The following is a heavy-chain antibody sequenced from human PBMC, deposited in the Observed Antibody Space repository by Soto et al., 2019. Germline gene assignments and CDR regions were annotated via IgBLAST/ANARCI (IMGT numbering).Heavy chain of an antibody. CDR2: ISAYNGNT. J-gene: IGHJ4*02. V-gene: IGHV1-18*01. Sequence: QVQLVQSGVEVKKPGASVKVSCKASGYTFTSYGISWVRQAPGQGLEWMGWISAYNGNTNYAQKFQGRDSMTTDTSTSTASMELRSLRSDDTAVYYCARDSGYGLLFDYWGQGTLVTVSS. CDR3: ARDSGYGLLFDY. CDR1: GYTFTSYG. D-gene: IGHD5-12*01.